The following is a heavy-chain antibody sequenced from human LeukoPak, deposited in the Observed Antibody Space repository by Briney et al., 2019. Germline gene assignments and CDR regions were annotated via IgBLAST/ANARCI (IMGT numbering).Heavy chain of an antibody. Sequence: GGPLRLSCAASGFTFSNAWMSWVRQAPGKGLEWVGRIKSKTDGGTTDYAAPVKGRFTISRDDSKNTLYLQMNSLKTEDTAVYYCTTLIRITMIVVVTHDAFDIWGQGTMVTVSS. CDR3: TTLIRITMIVVVTHDAFDI. D-gene: IGHD3-22*01. V-gene: IGHV3-15*01. CDR1: GFTFSNAW. J-gene: IGHJ3*02. CDR2: IKSKTDGGTT.